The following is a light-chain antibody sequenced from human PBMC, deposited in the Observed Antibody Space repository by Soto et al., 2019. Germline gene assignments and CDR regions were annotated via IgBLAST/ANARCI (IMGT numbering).Light chain of an antibody. CDR2: GAS. CDR1: QSVSSSF. J-gene: IGKJ1*01. CDR3: HHYGTSWT. V-gene: IGKV3-20*01. Sequence: EIVLTQSPGTVSLSPGERATLSCRASQSVSSSFLAWYQQKPGQAPRLLISGASSRATGIPDRFSGSGSGTDFTITISRLEPEDFAVYYCHHYGTSWTFGQGTKLEI.